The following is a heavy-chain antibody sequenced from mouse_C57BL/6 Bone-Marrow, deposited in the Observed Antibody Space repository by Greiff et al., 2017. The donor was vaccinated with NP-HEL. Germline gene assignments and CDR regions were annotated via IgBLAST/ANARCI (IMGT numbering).Heavy chain of an antibody. CDR1: GFTFSSYG. Sequence: EVMLVESGGDLVKPGGSLKLSCAASGFTFSSYGLSWVRQTPDKRLEWVATISSGGSYTYYPDSVKGRFTISSDNAKNTLYLQMSSLKSEDTAMYYCSRHGVGWYFDVWGTGTTVTVSS. D-gene: IGHD1-3*01. J-gene: IGHJ1*03. V-gene: IGHV5-6*01. CDR3: SRHGVGWYFDV. CDR2: ISSGGSYT.